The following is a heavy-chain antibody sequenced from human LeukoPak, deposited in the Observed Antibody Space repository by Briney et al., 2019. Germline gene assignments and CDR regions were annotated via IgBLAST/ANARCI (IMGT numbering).Heavy chain of an antibody. Sequence: SETLSLTCTVSGGSISSYYWSWIRQPAGKGLEWIGRIYTSGSTNYNPSLKSRVTMSVDTSKSQFSLILSSVTAADTAVYYCARFNNDYVWGSYRPNWFDPWGQGTLVTVSS. CDR2: IYTSGST. CDR1: GGSISSYY. CDR3: ARFNNDYVWGSYRPNWFDP. V-gene: IGHV4-4*07. D-gene: IGHD3-16*02. J-gene: IGHJ5*02.